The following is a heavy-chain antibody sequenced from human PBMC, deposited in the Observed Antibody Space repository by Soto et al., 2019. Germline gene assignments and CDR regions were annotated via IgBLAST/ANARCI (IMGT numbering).Heavy chain of an antibody. CDR2: IFPIFGTA. CDR1: GGTFSSYA. Sequence: SVKVSCKASGGTFSSYAISWVRQVPGQGLEWMGGIFPIFGTANYAQKFQGRVTITADESTSTAYMELSSLRSEDTAVYYCATSRGRVVVPAFYYYGMDVWGQGTTVTVSS. CDR3: ATSRGRVVVPAFYYYGMDV. J-gene: IGHJ6*02. V-gene: IGHV1-69*13. D-gene: IGHD2-2*01.